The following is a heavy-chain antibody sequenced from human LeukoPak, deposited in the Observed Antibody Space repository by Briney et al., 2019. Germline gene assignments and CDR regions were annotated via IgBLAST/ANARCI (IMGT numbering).Heavy chain of an antibody. CDR1: GASISSGDYH. CDR2: IHDSGST. V-gene: IGHV4-30-4*01. Sequence: SETLSLTCTVSGASISSGDYHWNWIRQPPGKGLEWIGFIHDSGSTYYNPSLKSRVTISVDTSKNQFSLKLSSVTAADTAVYYCASSTVVTPIDYWGQGTLVTVSS. CDR3: ASSTVVTPIDY. J-gene: IGHJ4*02. D-gene: IGHD4-23*01.